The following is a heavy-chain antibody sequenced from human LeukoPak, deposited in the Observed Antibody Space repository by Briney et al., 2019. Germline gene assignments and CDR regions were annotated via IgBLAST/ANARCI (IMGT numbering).Heavy chain of an antibody. CDR2: IKQDGSDR. CDR1: GFIFSTYW. V-gene: IGHV3-7*01. CDR3: ARDSEIEAPGSDY. Sequence: PGGSLRLSCAASGFIFSTYWMSWVRQAPGKGLEWVANIKQDGSDRNYVDSVKGRFTISRDNAKNSLYLQMNSLRAEDTAVYFCARDSEIEAPGSDYWGQGTLVTVSS. J-gene: IGHJ4*02. D-gene: IGHD6-13*01.